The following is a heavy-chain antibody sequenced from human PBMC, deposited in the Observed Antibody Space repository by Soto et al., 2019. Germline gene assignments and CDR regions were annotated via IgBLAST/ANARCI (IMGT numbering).Heavy chain of an antibody. J-gene: IGHJ4*02. D-gene: IGHD2-15*01. CDR2: IYYSGST. CDR3: PRELQGFDC. CDR1: GLSISSGGYY. V-gene: IGHV4-31*03. Sequence: SETLSLTCTVSGLSISSGGYYWSWMLQHPGKGLEWIGYIYYSGSTYYNPSLKSRVPISVDTSKNQFYLKLSSVTAADKAVFYCPRELQGFDCWGQRTLVTVSS.